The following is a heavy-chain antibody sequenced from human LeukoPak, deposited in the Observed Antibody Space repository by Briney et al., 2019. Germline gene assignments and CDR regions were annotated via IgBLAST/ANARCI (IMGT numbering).Heavy chain of an antibody. CDR2: VYYSGST. J-gene: IGHJ5*02. D-gene: IGHD3-10*01. V-gene: IGHV4-39*07. CDR1: GGSISSSSYC. CDR3: ARRNPKRITMVRRDNWFDP. Sequence: SETLSLTCTVSGGSISSSSYCWGWIRQPPGKGLEWIGSVYYSGSTYYNPSLKSRVTISVDTSKNQFSLKLSSVTAADTAVYYCARRNPKRITMVRRDNWFDPWGQGTLVTVSS.